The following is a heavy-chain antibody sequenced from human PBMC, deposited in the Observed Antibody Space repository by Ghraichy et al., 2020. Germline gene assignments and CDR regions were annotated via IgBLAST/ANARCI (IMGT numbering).Heavy chain of an antibody. V-gene: IGHV3-53*01. J-gene: IGHJ6*03. D-gene: IGHD3-10*01. CDR3: ATRALGSNYSYYYMDV. CDR2: IYSGGST. CDR1: GFTVSSNY. Sequence: GGSLRLSCAASGFTVSSNYMSWVRQAPGKGLEWVSGIYSGGSTYYADSVKGRFTISRDKSKNTLYLQMHSLRAQDTAVYYCATRALGSNYSYYYMDVWGKETTFTFSS.